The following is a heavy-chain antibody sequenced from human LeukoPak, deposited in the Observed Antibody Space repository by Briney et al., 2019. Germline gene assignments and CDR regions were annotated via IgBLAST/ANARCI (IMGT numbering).Heavy chain of an antibody. CDR3: AREGGYSYGSPDY. CDR2: ISSSSSTI. CDR1: GFTFSSYS. V-gene: IGHV3-48*01. J-gene: IGHJ4*02. Sequence: GGSLRRSCAASGFTFSSYSMNWVRQAPGKGLEWVSYISSSSSTIYYADSVKGRFTISRDNAKNSLYLQMNSLRAEDTAVYYCAREGGYSYGSPDYWGQGTLVTVSS. D-gene: IGHD5-18*01.